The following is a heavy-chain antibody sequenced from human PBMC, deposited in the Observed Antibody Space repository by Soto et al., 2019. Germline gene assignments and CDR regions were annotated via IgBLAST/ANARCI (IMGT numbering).Heavy chain of an antibody. J-gene: IGHJ4*02. Sequence: EVQLVESGGGLVQPGGSLRLSCAASGFTFSNYWMHWVRQAPGKGLVWVSRIDNDGSNTIYSDSVRGRFTISRDNAQNTLYLTMNSLRAEDTAVYYCARGPAGYSYGAYWGQGTLVTVSS. CDR3: ARGPAGYSYGAY. D-gene: IGHD5-18*01. CDR2: IDNDGSNT. V-gene: IGHV3-74*01. CDR1: GFTFSNYW.